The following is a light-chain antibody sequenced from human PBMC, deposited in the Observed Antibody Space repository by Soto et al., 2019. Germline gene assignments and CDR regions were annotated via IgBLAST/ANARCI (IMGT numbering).Light chain of an antibody. CDR1: SSNIGAGYD. V-gene: IGLV1-40*01. Sequence: QSVLTQPPSVSGAPGQRVTISCTGSSSNIGAGYDVHWYQQHPGTAPKLLIYGNSNRPSGVPDRFAGSKSGTSASLAITGLQAEDEADYYCQSYDSSLSGSHVVFGGGTKVTVL. J-gene: IGLJ2*01. CDR3: QSYDSSLSGSHVV. CDR2: GNS.